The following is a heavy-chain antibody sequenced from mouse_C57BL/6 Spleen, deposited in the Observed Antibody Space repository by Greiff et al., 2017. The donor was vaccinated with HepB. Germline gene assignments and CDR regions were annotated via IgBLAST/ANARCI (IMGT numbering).Heavy chain of an antibody. CDR2: IYPGDGDT. V-gene: IGHV1-82*01. D-gene: IGHD2-2*01. J-gene: IGHJ3*01. CDR1: GYAFSSSW. Sequence: VQLQQSGPELVKPGASVKISCKASGYAFSSSWMNWVKQRPGKGLEWIGRIYPGDGDTNYNGKFKGKATLTADKSSSTAYMQLSSLTSEDSAVYFCATYMVTTGFADWGQGTLVTVSA. CDR3: ATYMVTTGFAD.